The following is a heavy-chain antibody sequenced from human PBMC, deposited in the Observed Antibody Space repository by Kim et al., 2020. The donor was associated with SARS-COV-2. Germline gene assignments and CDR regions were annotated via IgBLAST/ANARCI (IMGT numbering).Heavy chain of an antibody. CDR3: ARGPVKAMAPLTY. CDR2: ITHSGST. CDR1: GGSFSGYY. Sequence: SETLSLTCAVYGGSFSGYYWTWIRQPPGKGLEWIGEITHSGSTNYNPSLKSRGTISVDTSKNQFSLKLSSVTAADTALYYCARGPVKAMAPLTYWGQGTL. J-gene: IGHJ4*02. V-gene: IGHV4-34*01. D-gene: IGHD5-18*01.